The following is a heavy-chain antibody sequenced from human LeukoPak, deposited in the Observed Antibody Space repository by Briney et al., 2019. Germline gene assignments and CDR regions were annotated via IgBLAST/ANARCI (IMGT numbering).Heavy chain of an antibody. D-gene: IGHD4-17*01. Sequence: SETLSLTCTVSGGSISSYYWSWIRQPPGKGLEWIGYIYYSGSTNYNPSLKSRVTISVDTSKNQLSLKLSSVTAADTAVYYCARTYGDQTLYYYYGMDVWGQGTTVTVSS. CDR3: ARTYGDQTLYYYYGMDV. J-gene: IGHJ6*02. CDR2: IYYSGST. V-gene: IGHV4-59*01. CDR1: GGSISSYY.